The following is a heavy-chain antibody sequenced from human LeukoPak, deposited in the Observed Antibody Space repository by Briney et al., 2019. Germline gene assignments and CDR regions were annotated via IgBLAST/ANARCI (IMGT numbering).Heavy chain of an antibody. CDR3: ASERVRVVTPFRDGMDV. CDR2: IYYSGST. V-gene: IGHV4-39*07. D-gene: IGHD4-23*01. Sequence: PSETLSLTCTVSGGPLSSSSYYWGWIRQPPGKGLEWIGIIYYSGSTYYNPSLKSRVTISVDTSKNQFSLKLSSVTAADTAVYYCASERVRVVTPFRDGMDVWGQGTTVTVSS. J-gene: IGHJ6*02. CDR1: GGPLSSSSYY.